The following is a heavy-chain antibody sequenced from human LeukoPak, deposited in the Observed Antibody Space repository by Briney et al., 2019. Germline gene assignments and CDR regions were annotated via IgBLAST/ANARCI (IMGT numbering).Heavy chain of an antibody. V-gene: IGHV3-23*01. J-gene: IGHJ4*02. CDR3: AKDQEWLFTN. CDR1: GGSFSDYY. Sequence: PSETLSLTCAVYGGSFSDYYWSWVRQAPGKGLEWVSAISGSGGSTYYADSVKGRFTISRDNSKNTLYLQMNSLRAEDTAVYYCAKDQEWLFTNWGQGTLVTVSS. CDR2: ISGSGGST. D-gene: IGHD3-3*01.